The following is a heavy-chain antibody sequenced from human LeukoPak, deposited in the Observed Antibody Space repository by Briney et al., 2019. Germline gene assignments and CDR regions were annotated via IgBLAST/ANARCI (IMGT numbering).Heavy chain of an antibody. D-gene: IGHD6-6*01. CDR3: ARDDNCSTSSGQDY. CDR1: GFTFSDFW. J-gene: IGHJ4*02. Sequence: GGSLRLSCAASGFTFSDFWMHWVRQGPEKRLVWVARIRTDGGVTDYADSVKGRFTISRDNSKNTLYLQMNSLRAEDTAVYYCARDDNCSTSSGQDYWGQGTLVTVSS. CDR2: IRTDGGVT. V-gene: IGHV3-74*01.